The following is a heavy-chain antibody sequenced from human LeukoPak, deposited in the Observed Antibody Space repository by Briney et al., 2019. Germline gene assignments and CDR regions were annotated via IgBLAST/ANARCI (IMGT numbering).Heavy chain of an antibody. V-gene: IGHV4-59*12. CDR2: IYYSGST. CDR1: GGSISSYY. Sequence: SETLSLTCTVSGGSISSYYWSWIRQPPGKGLEWSGYIYYSGSTNYNPSLKSRVTISVDTSKNQFSLKLSSVTAADTAVYYCARFRPYYYDSSGRRYYFDYWGQGTLVTVAS. CDR3: ARFRPYYYDSSGRRYYFDY. J-gene: IGHJ4*02. D-gene: IGHD3-22*01.